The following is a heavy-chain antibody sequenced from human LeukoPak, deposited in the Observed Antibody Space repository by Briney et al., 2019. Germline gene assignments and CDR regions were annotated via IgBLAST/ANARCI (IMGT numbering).Heavy chain of an antibody. J-gene: IGHJ6*02. CDR1: GGSISSYY. Sequence: SETLSLTCTVSGGSISSYYWSLIRQPPGKGLEWIGYIYYSGSTNYNPSLKSRVTISVDTSKNQFSLKLSSVTAADTAVYYCARLPTSPNYHYGMDVWGQGTTVTVSS. V-gene: IGHV4-59*08. CDR2: IYYSGST. CDR3: ARLPTSPNYHYGMDV.